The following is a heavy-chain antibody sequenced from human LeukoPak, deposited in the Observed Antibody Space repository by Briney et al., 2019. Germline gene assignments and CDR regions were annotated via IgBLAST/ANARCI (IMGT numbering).Heavy chain of an antibody. D-gene: IGHD6-19*01. Sequence: GGSLRLSCAASGFTFDDYGMSWVRQAPGKGLEWVSGINWNGGSTGYADSVKGRFTISRDNAKNSLYLQMNSLRAEDTALYHCARDRIPIAVAEGWNAFDIWGQGTMVTVSS. CDR2: INWNGGST. J-gene: IGHJ3*02. V-gene: IGHV3-20*01. CDR1: GFTFDDYG. CDR3: ARDRIPIAVAEGWNAFDI.